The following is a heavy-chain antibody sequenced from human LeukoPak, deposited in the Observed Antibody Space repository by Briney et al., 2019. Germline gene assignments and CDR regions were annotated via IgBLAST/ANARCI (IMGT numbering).Heavy chain of an antibody. CDR1: GFTFSGYS. Sequence: GGSLRLSCAASGFTFSGYSMNWVRQAPGKGLEWVSSISSSSSYIYYADSVKGRFTISRDNAKNSLYLQMNSLRAEDTAVYYCARVRGVVPIYAPFDYWGQGTLVTVSS. J-gene: IGHJ4*02. CDR2: ISSSSSYI. D-gene: IGHD3-3*01. V-gene: IGHV3-21*01. CDR3: ARVRGVVPIYAPFDY.